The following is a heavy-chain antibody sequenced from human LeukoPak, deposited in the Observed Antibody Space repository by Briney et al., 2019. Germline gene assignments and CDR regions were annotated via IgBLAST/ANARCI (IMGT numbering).Heavy chain of an antibody. V-gene: IGHV3-48*01. J-gene: IGHJ2*01. CDR1: GFTFSSYG. CDR2: ISSSTSNI. CDR3: ARDRNSDWYFDL. Sequence: GRSLRLSCAASGFTFSSYGMHWVRQAPGKGLEWVSYISSSTSNIYYADSVKGRFTISGDNAKSSLYLQMNSLRAEDTAVYYCARDRNSDWYFDLWGRGTLVTVSS. D-gene: IGHD1-14*01.